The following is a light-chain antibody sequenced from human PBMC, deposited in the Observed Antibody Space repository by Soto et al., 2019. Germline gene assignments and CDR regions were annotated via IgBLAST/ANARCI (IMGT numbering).Light chain of an antibody. Sequence: MTQSPSTLFASVGDRVTITCRASQSVDTNVAWYQQKPGQAPRLLVHGASMRAAGVPARFTGSGSGTDFTLTISGLQSDDFAVYYCQQYYNWPPYTFGQGTKVDIK. J-gene: IGKJ2*01. CDR1: QSVDTN. CDR3: QQYYNWPPYT. CDR2: GAS. V-gene: IGKV3-15*01.